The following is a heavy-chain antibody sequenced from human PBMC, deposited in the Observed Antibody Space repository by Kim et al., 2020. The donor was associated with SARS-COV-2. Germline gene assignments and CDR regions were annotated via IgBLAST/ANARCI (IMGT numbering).Heavy chain of an antibody. Sequence: SGSTYYNPSLKSRVTIPVDTSKNQFSLKLSSVTAADTAVYYCARDGASWGQGTLVTVSS. CDR2: SGST. V-gene: IGHV4-31*02. CDR3: ARDGAS. J-gene: IGHJ5*02. D-gene: IGHD1-26*01.